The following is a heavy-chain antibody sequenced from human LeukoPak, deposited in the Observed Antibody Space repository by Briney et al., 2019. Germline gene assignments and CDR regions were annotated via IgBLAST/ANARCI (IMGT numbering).Heavy chain of an antibody. CDR1: GYTFTGYY. V-gene: IGHV1-2*02. CDR3: ARDWNCGGDCYST. Sequence: ASVKVSCKASGYTFTGYYMHWVRQAPGQGLEWTGWINPNSGGTNYAQKFQGRVTMTRDTSISTAYMELSRLRSDDTAVYYCARDWNCGGDCYSTWGQGTLDTVSS. J-gene: IGHJ4*02. D-gene: IGHD2-21*02. CDR2: INPNSGGT.